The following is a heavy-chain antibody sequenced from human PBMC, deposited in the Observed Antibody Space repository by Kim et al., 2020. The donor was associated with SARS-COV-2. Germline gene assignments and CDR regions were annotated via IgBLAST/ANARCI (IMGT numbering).Heavy chain of an antibody. D-gene: IGHD6-13*01. CDR1: GGSISSSSYN. J-gene: IGHJ4*01. V-gene: IGHV4-39*01. Sequence: SETLSLTCTVSGGSISSSSYNWGWIRQPPGKGREWIGSIYYSGSTNYNPSLKSRVTISVDTSKNQFSMKLSSVTAADKAVDYCVKQGIAAAGTTFDYW. CDR3: VKQGIAAAGTTFDY. CDR2: IYYSGST.